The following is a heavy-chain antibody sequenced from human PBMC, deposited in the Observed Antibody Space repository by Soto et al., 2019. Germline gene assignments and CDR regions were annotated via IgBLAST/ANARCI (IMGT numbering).Heavy chain of an antibody. CDR3: ARAGNYYGSGGYVYYYGMDV. CDR1: GGSISSYY. V-gene: IGHV4-59*01. D-gene: IGHD3-10*01. Sequence: SETLSLTCTVSGGSISSYYWSWIRQPPGKGLEWIGYIYYSGSTNYNPSLKSRVTISVDTSKNQFSLKLSSVTAADTAVYYCARAGNYYGSGGYVYYYGMDVWGEVTTVTV. J-gene: IGHJ6*02. CDR2: IYYSGST.